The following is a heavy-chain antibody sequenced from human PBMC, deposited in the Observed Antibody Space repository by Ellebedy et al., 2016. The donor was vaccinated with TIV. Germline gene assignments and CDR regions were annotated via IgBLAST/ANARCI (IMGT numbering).Heavy chain of an antibody. Sequence: SETLSLXXAVSGDPITGSHWWSWVRQPPGRGLEWIGEIYHGVNSHYNPSLKSRVTMSIDESNNGFSLELTSVTAADTAVYYCARCPQQLTSAWNWLDPWGQGTLVTVSS. D-gene: IGHD6-13*01. CDR1: GDPITGSHW. CDR3: ARCPQQLTSAWNWLDP. V-gene: IGHV4-4*02. CDR2: IYHGVNS. J-gene: IGHJ5*02.